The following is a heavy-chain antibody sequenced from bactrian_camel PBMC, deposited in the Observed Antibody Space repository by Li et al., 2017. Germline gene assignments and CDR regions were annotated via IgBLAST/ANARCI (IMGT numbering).Heavy chain of an antibody. V-gene: IGHV3S6*01. D-gene: IGHD6*01. CDR2: IYSRTFT. J-gene: IGHJ4*01. Sequence: HVQLVESGGGSVQAGGSLRLSCTASGIDFTAYWMAWFRQVPGTERAGVAVIYSRTFTQYADSVKGQFTISQDSSRTTMYLQMNSVKPEDTAMYYCAAKNRFCSSTYALKMFAYNYWGQGTQVTVS. CDR1: GIDFTAYW. CDR3: AAKNRFCSSTYALKMFAYNY.